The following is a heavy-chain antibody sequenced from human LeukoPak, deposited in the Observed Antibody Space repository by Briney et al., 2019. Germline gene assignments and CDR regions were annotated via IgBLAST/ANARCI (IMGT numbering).Heavy chain of an antibody. CDR3: DYYDSSGYYYEYYGMDV. CDR2: IIPILGIA. J-gene: IGHJ6*02. CDR1: GGTFSSYA. V-gene: IGHV1-69*04. Sequence: SVKVSCKASGGTFSSYAISWVRQAPGQGLEWMGRIIPILGIANYAQKFQSRVTITADKSTSTACMELSSLRSEDTAVYYCDYYDSSGYYYEYYGMDVWGQGTTVTVSS. D-gene: IGHD3-22*01.